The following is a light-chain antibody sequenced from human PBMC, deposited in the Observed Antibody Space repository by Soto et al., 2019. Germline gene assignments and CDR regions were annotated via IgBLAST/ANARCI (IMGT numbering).Light chain of an antibody. CDR2: TAS. J-gene: IGKJ1*01. Sequence: DLQMTQSPSSLSASVGDRVAISCRTSQTISTHLNWYQQKPGRAPQLLIYTASTLQNGVPSRISGSGSGTEFTLTISSLQPEDFATYDCEKSHIVPRTFGQGTKV. V-gene: IGKV1-39*01. CDR3: EKSHIVPRT. CDR1: QTISTH.